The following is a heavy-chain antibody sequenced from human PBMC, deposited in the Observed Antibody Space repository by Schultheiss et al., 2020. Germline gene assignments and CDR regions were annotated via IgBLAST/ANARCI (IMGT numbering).Heavy chain of an antibody. CDR3: ARNIAAAGGFEL. Sequence: GGSLRLSCAASGFTFSNAWMSWVRQAPGKGLEWVGRIKSKTDGGTTDYAAPVKGRFTISRENAKNSLYLQMNSLRAGETAVYYCARNIAAAGGFELWGRGTLVTVSS. CDR2: IKSKTDGGTT. V-gene: IGHV3-15*01. J-gene: IGHJ2*01. D-gene: IGHD6-13*01. CDR1: GFTFSNAW.